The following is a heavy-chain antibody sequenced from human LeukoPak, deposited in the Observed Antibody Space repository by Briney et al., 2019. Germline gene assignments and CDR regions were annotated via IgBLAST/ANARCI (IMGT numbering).Heavy chain of an antibody. J-gene: IGHJ5*02. CDR2: IYYTGST. D-gene: IGHD6-6*01. CDR1: GGSMSNSSYY. V-gene: IGHV4-39*01. Sequence: PSETLSLTCTVSGGSMSNSSYYWGWIRQPPGKGLEWIGSIYYTGSTYYNPSFKSRITISVDTSKNQFSLKLSSVTAADTAVYYCARGRLSIAARVARVWFDPWGQGTLVTVSS. CDR3: ARGRLSIAARVARVWFDP.